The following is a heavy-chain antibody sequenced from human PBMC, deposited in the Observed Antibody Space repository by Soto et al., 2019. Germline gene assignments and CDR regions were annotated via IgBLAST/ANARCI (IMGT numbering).Heavy chain of an antibody. Sequence: GGSLRLSCASSGFTFSSYAMSWVRQAPGKGLEWVSAISGSGGSTYYADSVKGRFTISRDNSKNTLYLQMNSLRAEDTAVYYCATTIYGSGSCYNVFDYWGQGTLVTVSS. J-gene: IGHJ4*02. CDR2: ISGSGGST. V-gene: IGHV3-23*01. CDR3: ATTIYGSGSCYNVFDY. CDR1: GFTFSSYA. D-gene: IGHD3-10*01.